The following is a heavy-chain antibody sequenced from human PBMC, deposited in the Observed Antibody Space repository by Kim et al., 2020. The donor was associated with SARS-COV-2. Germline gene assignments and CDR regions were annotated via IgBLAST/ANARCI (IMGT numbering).Heavy chain of an antibody. Sequence: NYNPSLKSRVTISVDTSKNQSSLKLSSVTAADTAVYYCAREAEMATTFDYWGQGTLVTVSS. CDR3: AREAEMATTFDY. J-gene: IGHJ4*02. V-gene: IGHV4-59*01. D-gene: IGHD5-12*01.